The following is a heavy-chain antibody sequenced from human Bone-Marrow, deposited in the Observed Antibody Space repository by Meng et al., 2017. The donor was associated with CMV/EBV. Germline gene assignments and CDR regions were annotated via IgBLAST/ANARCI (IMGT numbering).Heavy chain of an antibody. D-gene: IGHD1-26*01. Sequence: ETLSLTCAASGFTFSGYAMSWVRQAPGKGLEWVSAISGSGGSTYYADSVKGRFTISRDNSKNTLYLQMNSLRAEDTAVYYCAKDVEAGSYLTYYYYYGMDVWGQGTTVTVSS. CDR1: GFTFSGYA. V-gene: IGHV3-23*01. CDR2: ISGSGGST. J-gene: IGHJ6*02. CDR3: AKDVEAGSYLTYYYYYGMDV.